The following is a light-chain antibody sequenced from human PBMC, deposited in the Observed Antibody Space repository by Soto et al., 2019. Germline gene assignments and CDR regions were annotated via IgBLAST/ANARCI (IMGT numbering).Light chain of an antibody. J-gene: IGLJ1*01. CDR2: EVS. CDR1: SGDVGSYNL. Sequence: QSVLTQPASVSGSPRQSITISCTGTSGDVGSYNLVSWYQQHPGQDPKLLLFEVSKRPSGVSNSFSGSKSVNTASLPISGLQAEDESPYYCWSYACSCTYVFGSWTKVTVL. CDR3: WSYACSCTYV. V-gene: IGLV2-23*02.